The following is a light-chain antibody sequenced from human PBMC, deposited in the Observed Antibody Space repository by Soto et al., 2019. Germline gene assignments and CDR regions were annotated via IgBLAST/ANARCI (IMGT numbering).Light chain of an antibody. V-gene: IGLV4-69*01. CDR3: QTWGTGIQV. CDR2: LNSDGSH. CDR1: SGHISYA. J-gene: IGLJ1*01. Sequence: QPVLTQSPSASASLEAAVKLTCSLSSGHISYASAGHQQQPEKGPRYLMKLNSDGSHSKGDGIPDRFSGSSSGAERYLTISSLQSEDEAEYYCQTWGTGIQVFGSGTKVTVL.